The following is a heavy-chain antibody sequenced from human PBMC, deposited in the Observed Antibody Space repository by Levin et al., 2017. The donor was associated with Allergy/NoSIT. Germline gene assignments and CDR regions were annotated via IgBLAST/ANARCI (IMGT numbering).Heavy chain of an antibody. J-gene: IGHJ4*02. Sequence: PGGSLRLSCAASGFTFSDYWMHWVRQVPGKGLVWVSRIKSDGSSTKYADSVKGRLTISRDNAKNTLHLQMNSLRAEDTAVYYCTREDCGSTSCNKDFDYWGQGTLVTVSS. CDR2: IKSDGSST. CDR1: GFTFSDYW. CDR3: TREDCGSTSCNKDFDY. V-gene: IGHV3-74*03. D-gene: IGHD2-2*02.